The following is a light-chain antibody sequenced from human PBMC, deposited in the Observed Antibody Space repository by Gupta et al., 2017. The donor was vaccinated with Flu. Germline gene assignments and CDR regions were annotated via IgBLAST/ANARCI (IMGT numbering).Light chain of an antibody. Sequence: DILLTPSPSFLSESLGDRVTITCRASQGVSSHLSWYQQKPGKAPKLLIFETSTLQSGVPSRFSGSGSGTEFTLTISSLQPEDFAAYYCQHLNGYPITFGGGTKVEI. CDR3: QHLNGYPIT. J-gene: IGKJ4*01. V-gene: IGKV1-9*01. CDR2: ETS. CDR1: QGVSSH.